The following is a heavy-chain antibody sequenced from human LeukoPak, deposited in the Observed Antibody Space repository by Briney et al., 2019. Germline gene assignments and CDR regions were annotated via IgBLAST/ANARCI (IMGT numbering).Heavy chain of an antibody. V-gene: IGHV3-7*01. J-gene: IGHJ4*02. CDR2: INQGGSEQ. Sequence: GGSLRLSCVASGFPFSGYWMDWVRQAPGKGMEWVANINQGGSEQYYGASVKGRFIISRDNAKNSLYLQMYSLRAEDTAVYYCSRSLDYLGQGALVTVSS. CDR1: GFPFSGYW. CDR3: SRSLDY.